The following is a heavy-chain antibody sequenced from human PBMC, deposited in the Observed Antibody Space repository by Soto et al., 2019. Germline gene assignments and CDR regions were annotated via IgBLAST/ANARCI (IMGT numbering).Heavy chain of an antibody. J-gene: IGHJ4*02. CDR1: GFTFSSYW. D-gene: IGHD6-13*01. V-gene: IGHV3-7*01. CDR3: ARDMDSSSWWLWDY. Sequence: PGGSLRLSCAASGFTFSSYWMSWVRQAPGKGLEWVANIKQDGSEKYYVDSVKGRFTISRDNAKNSLYLQMNSLRAEDTAVYYCARDMDSSSWWLWDYWGQGTLVTVSS. CDR2: IKQDGSEK.